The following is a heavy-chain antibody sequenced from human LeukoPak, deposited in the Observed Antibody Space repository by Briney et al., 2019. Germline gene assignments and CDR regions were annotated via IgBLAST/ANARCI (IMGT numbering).Heavy chain of an antibody. J-gene: IGHJ4*02. V-gene: IGHV3-23*01. Sequence: PGGSLRLSCAASGFTFSSYAMSWVRQAPGKGLEWVSAISGSGGSTYYADSVKGRFTISRDNSKNTLYLQMNSLRAEDTAVYYCAKSDWNYGKGYYFDYWGQGTLVTVSS. CDR2: ISGSGGST. CDR1: GFTFSSYA. CDR3: AKSDWNYGKGYYFDY. D-gene: IGHD1-7*01.